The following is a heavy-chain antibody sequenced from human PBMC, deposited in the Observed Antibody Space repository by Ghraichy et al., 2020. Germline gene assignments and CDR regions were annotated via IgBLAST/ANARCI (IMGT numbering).Heavy chain of an antibody. CDR1: GFTFSDYY. D-gene: IGHD3-22*01. CDR2: ISSSSSYT. J-gene: IGHJ4*02. V-gene: IGHV3-11*06. CDR3: AAGVDKGPFDY. Sequence: GGSLRLSCAASGFTFSDYYMSWIRQAPGKGLEWVSYISSSSSYTNYADSVKGRFTISRDNAKNSLYLQMNSLRAEDTAVYYCAAGVDKGPFDYWGQGTLVTVSS.